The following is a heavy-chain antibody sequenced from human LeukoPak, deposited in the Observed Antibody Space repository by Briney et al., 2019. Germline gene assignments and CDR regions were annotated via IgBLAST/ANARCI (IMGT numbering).Heavy chain of an antibody. V-gene: IGHV3-7*01. CDR2: IKQDGSEK. D-gene: IGHD1-1*01. CDR1: GFTFTSYW. CDR3: ARDGNRDGDMDV. J-gene: IGHJ6*03. Sequence: PGGSLRLSCAASGFTFTSYWMSWVRQAPGKGLEWVANIKQDGSEKYYVDSVKGRFIISRDNAKNSVYLQMNSLRVEDTAVYYCARDGNRDGDMDVWGKGTTVTVSS.